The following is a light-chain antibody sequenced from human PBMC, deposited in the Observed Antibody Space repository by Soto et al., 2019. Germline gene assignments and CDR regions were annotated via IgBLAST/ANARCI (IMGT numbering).Light chain of an antibody. CDR2: DAS. CDR3: QQSYSTPQT. V-gene: IGKV1-5*01. J-gene: IGKJ1*01. CDR1: QSISSW. Sequence: DIQMTQSPSTLSASVGDRVTITCRASQSISSWLAWYQQKPGKAPKLLIYDASSLESGVPSRFSGSGSGTEFTLTIRSLQPEDFETYYCQQSYSTPQTFGQGTKVDIK.